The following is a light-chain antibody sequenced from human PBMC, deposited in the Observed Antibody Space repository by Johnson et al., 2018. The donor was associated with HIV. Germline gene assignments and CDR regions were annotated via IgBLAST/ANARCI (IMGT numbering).Light chain of an antibody. J-gene: IGLJ1*01. CDR3: GTWDSSLSAGRGV. CDR2: ENN. Sequence: QSVLTQPPSVSAAPGQKVTISCSGRSSNIGNNYVSWYQQLPGTAPKLLIYENNKRPSGIPDRFSGSKSGTSATLGITGLQTGDEADYYCGTWDSSLSAGRGVFGTGTKVTVL. V-gene: IGLV1-51*02. CDR1: SSNIGNNY.